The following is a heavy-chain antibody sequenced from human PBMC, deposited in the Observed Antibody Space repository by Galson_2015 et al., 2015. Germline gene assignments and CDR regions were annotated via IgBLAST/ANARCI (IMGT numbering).Heavy chain of an antibody. J-gene: IGHJ4*02. D-gene: IGHD7-27*01. CDR1: GFPFSSYT. CDR2: ISGRSTFI. CDR3: TRHLGIGSGSPEF. V-gene: IGHV3-21*01. Sequence: SLRLSCAASGFPFSSYTMNWVRQAPGKGLQWVSSISGRSTFIFYSDSVKGRFTISRDNAKNSLSLQMNSLRGDDTAVYYCTRHLGIGSGSPEFWGQGTLAAVSS.